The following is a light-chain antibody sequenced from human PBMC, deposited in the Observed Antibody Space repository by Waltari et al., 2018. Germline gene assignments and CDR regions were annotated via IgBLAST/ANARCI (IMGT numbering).Light chain of an antibody. CDR2: AAS. V-gene: IGKV1-12*01. CDR3: LQANSFPIT. J-gene: IGKJ5*01. Sequence: DVQMTQSPSSVSAFVGDTVTITCRASQGINIWVAWYQQKPGKAPERLIYAASILQSGVPSRFSGSGSGTDFTLTISSPQPEDFATYYCLQANSFPITFGQGTRLDIK. CDR1: QGINIW.